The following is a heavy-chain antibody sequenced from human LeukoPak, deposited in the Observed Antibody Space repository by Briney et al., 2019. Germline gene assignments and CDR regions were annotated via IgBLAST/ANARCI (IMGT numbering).Heavy chain of an antibody. D-gene: IGHD3-9*01. J-gene: IGHJ6*02. CDR2: IYNSAIT. Sequence: SETPSLTCSVSGGSIRSKDYWSWIRQSPGKGLEWIGYIYNSAITNYNPHLKSRVTISPDTSKNQFSLELTSVTAADTATYYCVRDRVTGRFFGMDVWGQGTTIIVSS. V-gene: IGHV4-59*12. CDR3: VRDRVTGRFFGMDV. CDR1: GGSIRSKDY.